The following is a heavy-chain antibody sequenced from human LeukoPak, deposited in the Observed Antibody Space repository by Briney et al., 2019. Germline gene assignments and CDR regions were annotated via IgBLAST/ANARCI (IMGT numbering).Heavy chain of an antibody. V-gene: IGHV4-38-2*02. CDR3: ARSVLVGNSNWFDP. J-gene: IGHJ5*02. Sequence: SETLSLTCTVSGYSISSAYYWGCSRQPAGEGLGWIGSIYHSGSTYYNPSLKSRVTISVDMSKNQFSLKLSSVTAADTAVYYCARSVLVGNSNWFDPWGQGTLVTVSS. D-gene: IGHD1-14*01. CDR1: GYSISSAYY. CDR2: IYHSGST.